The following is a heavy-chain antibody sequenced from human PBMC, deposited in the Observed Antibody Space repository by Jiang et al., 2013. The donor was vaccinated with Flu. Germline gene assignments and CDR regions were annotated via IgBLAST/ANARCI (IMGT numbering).Heavy chain of an antibody. J-gene: IGHJ3*02. D-gene: IGHD1-26*01. CDR3: ASSSGSYHDAFDI. CDR2: IYPGDSDT. V-gene: IGHV5-51*01. Sequence: EWMGIIYPGDSDTRYSPSFQGQVTISADKSISTAYLQWSSLKASDTAMYYCASSSGSYHDAFDIWGQGTMVTVSS.